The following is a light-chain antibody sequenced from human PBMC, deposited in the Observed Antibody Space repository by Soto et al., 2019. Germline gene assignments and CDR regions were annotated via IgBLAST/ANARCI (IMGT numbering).Light chain of an antibody. J-gene: IGKJ1*01. CDR3: QQYDRASWT. V-gene: IGKV1-5*03. CDR2: RSS. Sequence: DIQMTQSPSTLSASVGDRVIITCRASQSISSWLAWYQQKPGKAPNLLIYRSSTLKSGIPSRFSCSGSGTEFTLTISCLQSDDFETYYCQQYDRASWTFGPGTKVEIK. CDR1: QSISSW.